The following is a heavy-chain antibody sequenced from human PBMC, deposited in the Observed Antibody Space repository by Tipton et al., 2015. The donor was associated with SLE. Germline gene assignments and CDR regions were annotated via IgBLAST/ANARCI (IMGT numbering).Heavy chain of an antibody. Sequence: TLSLTCAVYGGSFSSHYWGWIRQPPGKGLECIGNIYYSGSTYYNPSLKSRVTISVDTSKNQFSLKLSSVTAADTAVYYCARLRHSGYDSYFDYWGQGTLVTVSS. V-gene: IGHV4-34*01. CDR3: ARLRHSGYDSYFDY. D-gene: IGHD5-12*01. CDR2: IYYSGST. CDR1: GGSFSSHY. J-gene: IGHJ4*02.